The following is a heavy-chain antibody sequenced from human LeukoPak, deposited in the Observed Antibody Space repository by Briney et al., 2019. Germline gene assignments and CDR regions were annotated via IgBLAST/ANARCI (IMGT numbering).Heavy chain of an antibody. Sequence: PGRSLRLSCAASGFTFDDYAMHWVRQAPGKGLEWVSGISWSSGSIGYADSVKGRFTISRDNAKNSLYLQMNSLRAEDTALYYCAKDLSGSHDGVFDYWGQGTLVTVSS. CDR3: AKDLSGSHDGVFDY. D-gene: IGHD2-8*01. CDR1: GFTFDDYA. CDR2: ISWSSGSI. J-gene: IGHJ4*02. V-gene: IGHV3-9*01.